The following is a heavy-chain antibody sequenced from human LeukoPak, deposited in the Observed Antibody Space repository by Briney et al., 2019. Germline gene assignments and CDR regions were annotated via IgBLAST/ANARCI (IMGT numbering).Heavy chain of an antibody. Sequence: GGSLRLSCAGSGFTFSSYEMNWVRQAPGKGLEWVSYISNSGSSIYYADSVKGRFTISRDNAKNSLYLQMNSLRAEDTAVYYCVRDQAKIGGGYFRDVWGEGTTVTVSS. J-gene: IGHJ6*03. V-gene: IGHV3-48*03. CDR1: GFTFSSYE. CDR3: VRDQAKIGGGYFRDV. CDR2: ISNSGSSI. D-gene: IGHD1-26*01.